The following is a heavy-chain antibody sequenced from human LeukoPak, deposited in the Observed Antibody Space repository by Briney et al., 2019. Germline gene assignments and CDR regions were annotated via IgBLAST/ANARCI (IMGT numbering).Heavy chain of an antibody. V-gene: IGHV3-74*01. D-gene: IGHD3-10*01. CDR3: AKPTKITDYYGRD. J-gene: IGHJ1*01. Sequence: PGGSLRLSCAASGITFSNYWMHWVRQAPGKGLVWVSRVSSDGITTTYADSVKGRFTISRDNAKNTLYLQMNSVRGDDTAIYYCAKPTKITDYYGRDWGQGTLVTVSS. CDR2: VSSDGITT. CDR1: GITFSNYW.